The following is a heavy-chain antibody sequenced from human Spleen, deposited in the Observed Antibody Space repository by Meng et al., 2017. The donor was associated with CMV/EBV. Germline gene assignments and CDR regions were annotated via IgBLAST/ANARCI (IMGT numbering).Heavy chain of an antibody. V-gene: IGHV3-7*01. CDR3: ARVRPLEVPGRSMGKYYFDL. J-gene: IGHJ4*02. Sequence: GGSLRLSCAASGFTFSSYWMSWVRQAPGKGLEWVANIKQDGSETYYVDSVKGRFTISRDNAKKSLYLQMNSLRAEDTAVYYCARVRPLEVPGRSMGKYYFDLWGQGTLVTVSS. D-gene: IGHD1-1*01. CDR2: IKQDGSET. CDR1: GFTFSSYW.